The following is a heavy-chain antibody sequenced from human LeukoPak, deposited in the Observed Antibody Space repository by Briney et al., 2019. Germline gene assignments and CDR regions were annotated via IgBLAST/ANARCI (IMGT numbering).Heavy chain of an antibody. V-gene: IGHV1-18*01. CDR1: GYTFTSYG. D-gene: IGHD3-22*01. CDR3: ARVVNYYDSSGYHTYFDY. Sequence: ASVKVSCKASGYTFTSYGISWVRQAPGQGLEWMGWISAYNGNTNYAQKLQGRDTMTTDTSTSTAYMELRSLRSDDTAVYYCARVVNYYDSSGYHTYFDYWGQGTLVTVSS. J-gene: IGHJ4*02. CDR2: ISAYNGNT.